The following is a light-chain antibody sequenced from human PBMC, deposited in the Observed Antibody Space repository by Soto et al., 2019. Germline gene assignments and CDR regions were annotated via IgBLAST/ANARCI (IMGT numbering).Light chain of an antibody. Sequence: QSALTQPASVSGSPGQSITISCTGTSSDVGAYNYGSWYQQHPGKAPKLMIFEVSDRPSGVSNRFSGSKSGNTASLTISGLQAEDDADYYCSSYTSSNTLVFGAGTTVTVL. CDR2: EVS. J-gene: IGLJ2*01. CDR1: SSDVGAYNY. V-gene: IGLV2-14*01. CDR3: SSYTSSNTLV.